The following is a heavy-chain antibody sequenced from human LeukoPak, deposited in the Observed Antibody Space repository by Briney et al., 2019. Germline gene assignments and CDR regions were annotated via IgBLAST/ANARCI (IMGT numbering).Heavy chain of an antibody. Sequence: SETLSLTCNVSGGSISNSYWNWIRQPPGKGLEWIGYIYYSGSTYYNPSLKSRVTISVDTSKNQFSLKLSSVTAADTAVYYCARGHDYVDYWGQGTLVTVSS. V-gene: IGHV4-30-4*01. CDR1: GGSISNSY. CDR2: IYYSGST. J-gene: IGHJ4*02. CDR3: ARGHDYVDY.